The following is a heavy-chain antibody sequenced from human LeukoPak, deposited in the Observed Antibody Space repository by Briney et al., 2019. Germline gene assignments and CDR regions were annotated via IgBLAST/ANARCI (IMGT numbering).Heavy chain of an antibody. Sequence: GGSLRLSCAAPGFTFSSYAMSWVRQAPGKGLEWVSSISGSGGNTYYADSVKGRFTISRDNSRNALFMQMYSLRADDTAVYYCAKSKFPFDADGWHGYFDFWGQGTLVTVSS. V-gene: IGHV3-23*01. J-gene: IGHJ4*02. CDR2: ISGSGGNT. CDR3: AKSKFPFDADGWHGYFDF. CDR1: GFTFSSYA. D-gene: IGHD3-10*01.